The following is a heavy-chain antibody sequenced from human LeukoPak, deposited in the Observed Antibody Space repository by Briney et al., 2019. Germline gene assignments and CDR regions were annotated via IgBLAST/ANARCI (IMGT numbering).Heavy chain of an antibody. J-gene: IGHJ3*02. CDR3: ARVAYYDSSGYYYGRIGAFDI. CDR1: GFTFSSYG. CDR2: ISGSGIGA. D-gene: IGHD3-22*01. V-gene: IGHV3-23*01. Sequence: GGSLRLSCAASGFTFSSYGMSWVRQAPGKGLEWVSAISGSGIGAYYADSVKGRFTISRDNSKNTLYLQMNSLRAEDTAVYYCARVAYYDSSGYYYGRIGAFDIWGQGTMVTVSS.